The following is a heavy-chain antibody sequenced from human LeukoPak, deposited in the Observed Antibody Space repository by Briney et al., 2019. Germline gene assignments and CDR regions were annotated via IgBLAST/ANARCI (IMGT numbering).Heavy chain of an antibody. CDR1: GFTFSSYA. Sequence: GGSLRLSCADSGFTFSSYAMSWVRQAPGMRLEWVSAISGSGGSTYYADSVKGRFTISRDNSKNTLYLQMNSLRAEDTAVYYCAQNYGSGRGPMDVWGQGTTVTVSS. J-gene: IGHJ6*02. CDR2: ISGSGGST. V-gene: IGHV3-23*01. CDR3: AQNYGSGRGPMDV. D-gene: IGHD3-10*01.